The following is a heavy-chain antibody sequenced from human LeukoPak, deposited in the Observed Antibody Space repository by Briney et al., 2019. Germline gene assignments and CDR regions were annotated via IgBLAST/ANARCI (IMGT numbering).Heavy chain of an antibody. CDR1: GYSFTSYW. CDR3: ARLQQQLNAFDI. D-gene: IGHD6-13*01. Sequence: KPGESLKISCKGSGYSFTSYWISWVRQMPGKGLEWMGRIDPTDSYTNYSPSFQGHVTVSADKSISTAYLQWSSLKASDTAMYYCARLQQQLNAFDIWGQGTMVTVSS. V-gene: IGHV5-10-1*01. J-gene: IGHJ3*02. CDR2: IDPTDSYT.